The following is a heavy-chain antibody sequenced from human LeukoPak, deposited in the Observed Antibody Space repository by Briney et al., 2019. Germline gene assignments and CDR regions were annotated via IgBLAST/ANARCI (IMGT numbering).Heavy chain of an antibody. CDR3: ARAPAGYYDFWSGYYLDH. V-gene: IGHV3-30-3*01. Sequence: GRSLRLSCAASGFTFSSYAMHWVRQAPGKGLEWVAVTPYDGSNKYYADSVEGRFTISRDNSKNTLYLQMNSLRAEDTAVYYCARAPAGYYDFWSGYYLDHWGQGTLVTVSS. J-gene: IGHJ4*02. CDR2: TPYDGSNK. D-gene: IGHD3-3*01. CDR1: GFTFSSYA.